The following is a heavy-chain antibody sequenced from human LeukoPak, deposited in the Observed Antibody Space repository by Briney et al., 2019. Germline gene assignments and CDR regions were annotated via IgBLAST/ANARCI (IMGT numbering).Heavy chain of an antibody. V-gene: IGHV4-39*07. Sequence: SETLSLTCTVSGVSISSSSYYWGWIRQPPGKGLEWIGEIYHSGSTNYNPSLKSRVTISVDKSKNQFSLKLSSVTAADTAVYYCARGAGGYSYGYSDYWGQGTLVTVSS. CDR3: ARGAGGYSYGYSDY. CDR2: IYHSGST. J-gene: IGHJ4*02. D-gene: IGHD5-18*01. CDR1: GVSISSSSYY.